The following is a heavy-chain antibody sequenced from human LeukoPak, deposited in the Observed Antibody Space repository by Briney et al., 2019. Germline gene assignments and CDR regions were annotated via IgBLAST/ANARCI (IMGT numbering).Heavy chain of an antibody. V-gene: IGHV3-53*01. J-gene: IGHJ6*02. Sequence: PGGSLRLSCAASGFIVSNNYMSWLRRAPGKGLEWVSFIYSGGKTYYADSVKGRFIISRDNSKNTLYLQMNSLRAEDTAVYYCAREYCSGGVCYYYYGMDVWGHGTTVTVSS. CDR3: AREYCSGGVCYYYYGMDV. CDR2: IYSGGKT. CDR1: GFIVSNNY. D-gene: IGHD2-15*01.